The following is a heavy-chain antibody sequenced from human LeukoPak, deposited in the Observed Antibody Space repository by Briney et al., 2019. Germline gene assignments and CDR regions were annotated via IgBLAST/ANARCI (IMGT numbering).Heavy chain of an antibody. CDR1: GGSISSYY. J-gene: IGHJ6*03. D-gene: IGHD2-2*01. CDR3: AREFVVVPAAIPYYYYYMDV. V-gene: IGHV4-4*07. Sequence: SETLSLTCTVSGGSISSYYWSWIRQPAGKGLEWIGRIYTSGSTNYNPSLKSRVTMSVDTSKNQFSLKLSSVTAADTAVYYCAREFVVVPAAIPYYYYYMDVWGKGTTVTVSS. CDR2: IYTSGST.